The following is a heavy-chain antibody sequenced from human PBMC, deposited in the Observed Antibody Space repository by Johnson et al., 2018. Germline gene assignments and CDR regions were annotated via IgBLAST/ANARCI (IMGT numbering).Heavy chain of an antibody. CDR2: MNPNSGNT. CDR3: ARRESGFGYYYMDV. D-gene: IGHD3-22*01. V-gene: IGHV1-8*01. Sequence: QVQLVESGAEVKKPGASVKVSCKASGYTFNSYDFNWVRQASGQGLEWMGWMNPNSGNTGYAQKFQGRVTMTRNTSKTTAYMEVSSLRSEDTAVYYCARRESGFGYYYMDVWGKGTTVTVSS. J-gene: IGHJ6*03. CDR1: GYTFNSYD.